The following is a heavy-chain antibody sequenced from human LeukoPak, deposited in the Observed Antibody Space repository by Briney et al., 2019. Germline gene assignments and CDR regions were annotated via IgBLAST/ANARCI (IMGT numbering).Heavy chain of an antibody. CDR1: GGSISSSSYH. CDR3: ARSPFDI. V-gene: IGHV4-39*07. Sequence: SETLSLTCTVSGGSISSSSYHWGWIRQPPGKGLEWIGSIYYSGSTYYNPSLKSRVTVSVDTSKNQFSLKLSSVTAADTAVYYCARSPFDIWGQGTMVTVSS. CDR2: IYYSGST. J-gene: IGHJ3*02.